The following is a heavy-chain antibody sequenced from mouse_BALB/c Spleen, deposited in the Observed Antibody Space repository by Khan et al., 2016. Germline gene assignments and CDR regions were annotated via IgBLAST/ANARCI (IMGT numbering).Heavy chain of an antibody. CDR2: ISYDGSN. J-gene: IGHJ1*01. D-gene: IGHD1-1*01. CDR3: ARDPFYYYGSSYWYFDV. V-gene: IGHV3-6*02. CDR1: GYSITSGYY. Sequence: EVQLQESGPGLVKPSQSLSLTCSVTGYSITSGYYWNWIRQFPGNKLEWMGYISYDGSNNYNPSLKNRISITRDTPKNQFFLKLNSVTTEDTATYYCARDPFYYYGSSYWYFDVWGAGTTVTVSS.